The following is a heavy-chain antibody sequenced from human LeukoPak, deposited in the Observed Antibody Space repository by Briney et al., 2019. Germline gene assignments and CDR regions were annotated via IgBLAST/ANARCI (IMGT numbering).Heavy chain of an antibody. D-gene: IGHD3-3*01. J-gene: IGHJ5*02. CDR1: GGSISSGSYY. Sequence: PSQTLSLTCTVSGGSISSGSYYWSWIRQPPGKGLEWIGEINHSGSTNYNPSLKSRVTISVDTSKNQFSLKLSSVTAADTAVYYCAKKGYYDFWSGYYTEWFDPWGQGTLVTVSS. CDR3: AKKGYYDFWSGYYTEWFDP. CDR2: INHSGST. V-gene: IGHV4-39*07.